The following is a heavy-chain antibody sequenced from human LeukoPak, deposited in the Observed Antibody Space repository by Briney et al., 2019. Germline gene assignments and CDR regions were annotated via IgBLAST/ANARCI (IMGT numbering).Heavy chain of an antibody. Sequence: GGSLSLYCAASGFTFTSYGMHWVRQAPGKGLEWVAFIRYDGSNRNYADSVKVRFTISRDNSRNTLYLQMNSLRAEDTAVYYCAKGGYSYDSSGHNYFDFWGQGTLGTVSS. CDR2: IRYDGSNR. J-gene: IGHJ4*02. D-gene: IGHD3-22*01. CDR1: GFTFTSYG. CDR3: AKGGYSYDSSGHNYFDF. V-gene: IGHV3-30*02.